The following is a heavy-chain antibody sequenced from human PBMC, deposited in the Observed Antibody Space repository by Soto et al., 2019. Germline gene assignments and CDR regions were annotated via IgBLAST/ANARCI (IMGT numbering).Heavy chain of an antibody. CDR3: ARDGIKLWLSGRDRFDP. CDR1: GVSISSGNYY. J-gene: IGHJ5*02. CDR2: IYSTGSS. Sequence: LSLTCTVSGVSISSGNYYGSWIRQSPGKGLEWIGYIYSTGSSYYNPSLRSRVSMSVDTSKNQFSLNLSSVTAADTAAYFCARDGIKLWLSGRDRFDPLGQGTLVPVYS. V-gene: IGHV4-30-4*02. D-gene: IGHD5-18*01.